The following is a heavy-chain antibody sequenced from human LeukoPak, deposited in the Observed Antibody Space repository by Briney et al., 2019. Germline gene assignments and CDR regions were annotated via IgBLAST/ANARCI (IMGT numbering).Heavy chain of an antibody. CDR2: IRSKASGGTT. Sequence: GRSLRLSCTASGFTFGDYAMSWVRQAPGKGLEWVGFIRSKASGGTTEYTASVKGRFTISRDDSKSNAYLQMNSLITEDTAIYYCTRGYSIDYWGQGTQVTVSS. D-gene: IGHD4-11*01. J-gene: IGHJ4*02. CDR3: TRGYSIDY. V-gene: IGHV3-49*04. CDR1: GFTFGDYA.